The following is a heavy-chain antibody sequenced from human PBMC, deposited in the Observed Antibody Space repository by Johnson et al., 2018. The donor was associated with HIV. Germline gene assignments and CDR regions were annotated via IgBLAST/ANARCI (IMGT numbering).Heavy chain of an antibody. V-gene: IGHV3-53*01. Sequence: VRLVESGGGLIQPGGSLRLSCAASGFTVSSNYMSWVRQAPGKGLEWVSVIYSGGSTYYADSVKGRFTISRDNSKNTLYLQMNSLRAEDTAVYYCARGSGVLTGGDSDAFDIWGQGTMVTVSS. CDR1: GFTVSSNY. J-gene: IGHJ3*02. CDR3: ARGSGVLTGGDSDAFDI. D-gene: IGHD4-17*01. CDR2: IYSGGST.